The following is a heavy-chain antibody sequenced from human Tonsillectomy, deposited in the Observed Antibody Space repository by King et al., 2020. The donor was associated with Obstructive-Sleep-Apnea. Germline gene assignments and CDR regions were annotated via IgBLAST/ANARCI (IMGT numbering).Heavy chain of an antibody. J-gene: IGHJ6*02. CDR1: GGTFSSYA. Sequence: QLVQSGAEVKKPGSSVKVSCKASGGTFSSYAISWVRQAPGQGLEWMGGNIPILGIANYAQKFQGRVTITADKSTSTAYMELSSLRSEDTAVYYCARDSFGGNSLYYYYYYGMDVWGQGTTVTVSS. CDR2: NIPILGIA. CDR3: ARDSFGGNSLYYYYYYGMDV. D-gene: IGHD4-23*01. V-gene: IGHV1-69*10.